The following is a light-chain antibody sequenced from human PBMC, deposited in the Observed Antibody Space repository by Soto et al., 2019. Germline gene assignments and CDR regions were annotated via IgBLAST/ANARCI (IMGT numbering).Light chain of an antibody. J-gene: IGKJ4*02. CDR1: ESLIHSIGKNY. CDR2: LSS. V-gene: IGKV2-28*01. Sequence: EIVMTQSPLSLPVTPGESASISCRSSESLIHSIGKNYLDCYVQKPGQSPQLLIYLSSNRASGVPDRCSGSGSGTDFTLKISRVEAEDVCIYYCGQSILTRTFGAGTKVEIK. CDR3: GQSILTRT.